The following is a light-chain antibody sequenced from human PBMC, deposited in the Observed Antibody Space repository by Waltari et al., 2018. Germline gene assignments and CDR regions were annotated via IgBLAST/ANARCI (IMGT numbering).Light chain of an antibody. CDR3: QKYVTLPAT. Sequence: EIVLTQSPGTLSLYPGEIATLSCGASQSVTRTLAWYQQKPGQAHRLLIYDASTRSTGSPDRFSGSGFGTDFSLTISRLEPEDFAVYYCQKYVTLPATFGQGTTVEIK. J-gene: IGKJ1*01. V-gene: IGKV3-20*01. CDR1: QSVTRT. CDR2: DAS.